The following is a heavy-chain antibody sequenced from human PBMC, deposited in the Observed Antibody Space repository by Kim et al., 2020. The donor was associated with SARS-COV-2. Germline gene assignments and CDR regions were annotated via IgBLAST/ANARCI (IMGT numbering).Heavy chain of an antibody. D-gene: IGHD3-22*01. CDR3: ARDDCSGYYSRRFDY. Sequence: GGSLRLSCAASGFTFSSYSMNWVRQAPGKGLEWVSYISSSSSTLYYADSVKGRFTISRDKAKNSLYLQMNSLRDEDTAVYYCARDDCSGYYSRRFDYWGQGPPVT. J-gene: IGHJ4*02. V-gene: IGHV3-48*02. CDR2: ISSSSSTL. CDR1: GFTFSSYS.